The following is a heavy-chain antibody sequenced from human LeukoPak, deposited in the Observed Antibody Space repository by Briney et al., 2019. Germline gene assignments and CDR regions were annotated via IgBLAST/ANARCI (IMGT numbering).Heavy chain of an antibody. CDR1: GGSISSSSYY. J-gene: IGHJ4*02. V-gene: IGHV4-39*07. CDR2: IYYSGST. Sequence: SETLSLTCTVSGGSISSSSYYWGWIRQPPGTGLEWIGSIYYSGSTYYNPSLKSRVTISVDTSKNQFSLKLSSVTAADTAVYYCARDRSSGYANRYYFDYWGQGTLVTVSS. D-gene: IGHD3-22*01. CDR3: ARDRSSGYANRYYFDY.